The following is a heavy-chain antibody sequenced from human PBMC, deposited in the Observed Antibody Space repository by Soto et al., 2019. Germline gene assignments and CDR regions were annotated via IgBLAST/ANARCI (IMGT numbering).Heavy chain of an antibody. V-gene: IGHV6-1*01. D-gene: IGHD5-18*01. CDR2: TYYRSKWYN. Sequence: QVQLRQSGPGLVKPSQTLSLTCAISGDSVSSNSAAWSWIRQSPSRGLEWLGRTYYRSKWYNDYTVTVKSRITLTPDTPKNQFSLQLNSVTPEDTAVYYCARRGRYSYGYDYWGQGTLVTVSS. J-gene: IGHJ4*02. CDR1: GDSVSSNSAA. CDR3: ARRGRYSYGYDY.